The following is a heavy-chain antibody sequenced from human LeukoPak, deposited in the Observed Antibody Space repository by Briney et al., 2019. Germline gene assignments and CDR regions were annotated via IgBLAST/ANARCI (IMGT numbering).Heavy chain of an antibody. Sequence: GGSLRLSCAASGFTFRSYAMHWVRQAPGKGLEWVAVISYDAINKYYADSVKGRFTISRDNSKNTLYLQMNSLRAEDTAVYYCAKMWWSGYPQGVDYWGQGTLVTVSS. J-gene: IGHJ4*02. CDR3: AKMWWSGYPQGVDY. D-gene: IGHD3-3*01. CDR1: GFTFRSYA. V-gene: IGHV3-30*18. CDR2: ISYDAINK.